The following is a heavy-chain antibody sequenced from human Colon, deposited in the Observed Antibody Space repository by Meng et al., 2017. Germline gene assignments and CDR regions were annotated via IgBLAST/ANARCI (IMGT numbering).Heavy chain of an antibody. D-gene: IGHD2-2*01. CDR3: ARTAMLDS. Sequence: QVQRVQYGAEVRKPGASVKVTCKASGYTFTSSDINWVRQATGRGLEWLGWMNPNNGNTGSAQKFQGRVSMTRDTSIGTAYMELSGLTSEDTAVYYCARTAMLDSWGQGTLVTVSS. CDR1: GYTFTSSD. V-gene: IGHV1-8*01. CDR2: MNPNNGNT. J-gene: IGHJ5*01.